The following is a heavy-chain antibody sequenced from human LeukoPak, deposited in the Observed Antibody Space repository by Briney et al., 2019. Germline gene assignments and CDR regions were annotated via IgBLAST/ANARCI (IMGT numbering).Heavy chain of an antibody. V-gene: IGHV4-34*01. D-gene: IGHD2-2*01. CDR2: INHSGST. Sequence: SETLSLTCAVYGGSFRGYYWSWIRQPPGKGLEWIGEINHSGSTNYNPSLKSRVAISLDTSMKKFSLKLNSVTAADTAVYYCASPERYSTTCPLDYWGQGTLVTVSS. CDR3: ASPERYSTTCPLDY. CDR1: GGSFRGYY. J-gene: IGHJ4*02.